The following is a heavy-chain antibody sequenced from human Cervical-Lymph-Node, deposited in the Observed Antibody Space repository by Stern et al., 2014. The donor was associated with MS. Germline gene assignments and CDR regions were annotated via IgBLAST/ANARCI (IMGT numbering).Heavy chain of an antibody. CDR2: IIPMFGTA. V-gene: IGHV1-69*01. D-gene: IGHD1-26*01. CDR1: GGTFSSYA. J-gene: IGHJ6*02. CDR3: ATSAGELTPEAV. Sequence: QVQLVESGAEVKKPGSSARVSCKASGGTFSSYAISWVRQAPGQGLEWMGGIIPMFGTANYAQKFQGRVTITADASTSTAYMEVSSLISEDTAVYYCATSAGELTPEAVWGQGTTVTVFS.